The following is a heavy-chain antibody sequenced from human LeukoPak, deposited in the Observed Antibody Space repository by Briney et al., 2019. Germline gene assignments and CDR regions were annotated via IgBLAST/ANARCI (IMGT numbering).Heavy chain of an antibody. V-gene: IGHV4-39*02. D-gene: IGHD6-13*01. Sequence: SETLSLTCTVSGGSISSSSYYWGWIRQPPGKGLEWIGSIYYSGSTYYNPSLKSRVTISVDTSKNQFSLKLSSVTAADTAVYYCARDQYSSSWNDAFDIWGQGTMVTVSS. CDR1: GGSISSSSYY. J-gene: IGHJ3*02. CDR3: ARDQYSSSWNDAFDI. CDR2: IYYSGST.